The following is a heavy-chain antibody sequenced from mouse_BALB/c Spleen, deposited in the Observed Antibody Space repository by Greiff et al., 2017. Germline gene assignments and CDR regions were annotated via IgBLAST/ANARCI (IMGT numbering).Heavy chain of an antibody. J-gene: IGHJ3*01. D-gene: IGHD2-1*01. V-gene: IGHV1-15*01. Sequence: QVQLKESGAELVRPGASVTLSCKASGYTFTDYEMHWVKQTPVHGLEWIGAIDPETGGTAYNQKFKGKATLTADKSSSTAYVELRSLTSEDSAVYYCTRFDGNYGAWFAYWGQGTLVTVSA. CDR1: GYTFTDYE. CDR2: IDPETGGT. CDR3: TRFDGNYGAWFAY.